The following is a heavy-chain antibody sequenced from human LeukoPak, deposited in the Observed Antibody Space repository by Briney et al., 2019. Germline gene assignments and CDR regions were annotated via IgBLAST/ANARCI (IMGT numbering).Heavy chain of an antibody. CDR1: GFTFSTYN. D-gene: IGHD4-23*01. CDR3: ARDRGKGGSSGFDY. J-gene: IGHJ4*02. Sequence: GGSLRLSCTASGFTFSTYNMNWVRQAPGKGLEWVSYITFSSSIIYYADSVRGRFTISRDNAKNSLYLQMNSLRAEDTAVYYCARDRGKGGSSGFDYWGQGTLVTVSS. CDR2: ITFSSSII. V-gene: IGHV3-48*01.